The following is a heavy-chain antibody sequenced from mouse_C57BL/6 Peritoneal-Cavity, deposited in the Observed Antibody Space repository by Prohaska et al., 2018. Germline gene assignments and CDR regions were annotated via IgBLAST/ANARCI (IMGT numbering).Heavy chain of an antibody. CDR1: GYTFTSYW. D-gene: IGHD2-1*01. J-gene: IGHJ1*03. Sequence: QVQLQQPGAELVLPGASVKLSCKSSGYTFTSYWMHCVKHRPGQGLEWIGEIDPSDSYTNYNQKFKGKATWTVDKSSSTAYMQLSSLKSDDSAVYYCARGSYYGNPYWYFDVWGTGTTVTVDS. CDR3: ARGSYYGNPYWYFDV. CDR2: IDPSDSYT. V-gene: IGHV1-69*01.